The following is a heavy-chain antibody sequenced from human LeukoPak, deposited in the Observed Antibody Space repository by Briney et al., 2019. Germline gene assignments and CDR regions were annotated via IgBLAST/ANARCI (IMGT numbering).Heavy chain of an antibody. V-gene: IGHV3-21*01. CDR1: GFTFSSYS. Sequence: GESLRLSCAASGFTFSSYSMNWVRQAPGKGLEWVSSISSSSSYIYYADSVKGRFTISRDNAKNSLYLQMNSLRAEDTAVYYCARAYRSGENDAFDIWGQGTMVTVSS. D-gene: IGHD2-15*01. J-gene: IGHJ3*02. CDR3: ARAYRSGENDAFDI. CDR2: ISSSSSYI.